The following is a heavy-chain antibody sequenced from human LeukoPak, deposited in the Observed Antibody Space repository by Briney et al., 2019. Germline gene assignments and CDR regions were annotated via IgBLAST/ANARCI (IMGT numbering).Heavy chain of an antibody. V-gene: IGHV3-7*03. CDR1: GFTFSSYW. J-gene: IGHJ6*02. D-gene: IGHD1-7*01. CDR2: IKQGGNEI. Sequence: GGSLRLSCAASGFTFSSYWMSWVRQAPGKGLEWVANIKQGGNEIYYVDSVEGRFTISRDNAKNSLYLQMNSLRAEDTAVYYCARDGKLELPGPKYYYYGMDVWGQGTTVTVSS. CDR3: ARDGKLELPGPKYYYYGMDV.